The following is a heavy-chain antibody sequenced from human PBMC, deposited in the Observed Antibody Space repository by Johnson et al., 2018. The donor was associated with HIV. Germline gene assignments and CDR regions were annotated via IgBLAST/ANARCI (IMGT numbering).Heavy chain of an antibody. D-gene: IGHD3-9*01. CDR1: EFTFSNYD. CDR2: ILYDGNNK. V-gene: IGHV3-30-3*01. J-gene: IGHJ3*02. CDR3: ATVYYDILTGYYCDAFGI. Sequence: VQLVESGGGVVQPGRSLRLSCAASEFTFSNYDMHWVRQAPGKGLEWVAVILYDGNNKYYADSVKGRFTISRDNSKSTLYLQMNSLRAEDTELYYCATVYYDILTGYYCDAFGIWGQGTMVTVSS.